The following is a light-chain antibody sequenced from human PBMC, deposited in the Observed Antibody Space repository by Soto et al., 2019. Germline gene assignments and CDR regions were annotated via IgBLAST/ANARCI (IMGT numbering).Light chain of an antibody. Sequence: DIVMTQSPLSLPVTPGEPASISCRSSQSLLHSNGYSYLDWYLQKPGQSPQLLIYLGSNRAPGVPDRFSGSGSGTDFTLKISRVEAEDVGVYYCMQALQPSFTFGPGTKVDIK. J-gene: IGKJ3*01. CDR1: QSLLHSNGYSY. CDR2: LGS. V-gene: IGKV2-28*01. CDR3: MQALQPSFT.